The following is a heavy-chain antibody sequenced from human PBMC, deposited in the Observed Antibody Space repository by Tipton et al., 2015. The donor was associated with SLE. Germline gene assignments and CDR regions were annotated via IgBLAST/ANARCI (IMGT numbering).Heavy chain of an antibody. V-gene: IGHV4-39*07. J-gene: IGHJ6*02. CDR2: IYHDGRA. D-gene: IGHD3-3*02. CDR1: GGSTSSSSHY. Sequence: TLSLTCSVSGGSTSSSSHYWAWIRQPPRKGLEWIGSIYHDGRAYYSPSLKSRLTMSFDASKNQFSLGLSSMTAADTAVYYCARQGKAFSYRGGLDVWGQGTTVTVSS. CDR3: ARQGKAFSYRGGLDV.